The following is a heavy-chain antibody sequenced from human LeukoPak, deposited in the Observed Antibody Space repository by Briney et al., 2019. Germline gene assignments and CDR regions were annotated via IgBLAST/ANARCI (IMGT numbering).Heavy chain of an antibody. Sequence: GGSLRLSCAASGFTFSSYEMNWVRQAPGKGLEWVSYISSSGSTIYYADSVKGRFTISRDNAKNSLYLQMNSLRAEDTAVYYCAKDLLSGYSHNWFDPWGQGTLVTVSS. D-gene: IGHD3-3*01. CDR3: AKDLLSGYSHNWFDP. J-gene: IGHJ5*02. CDR2: ISSSGSTI. CDR1: GFTFSSYE. V-gene: IGHV3-48*03.